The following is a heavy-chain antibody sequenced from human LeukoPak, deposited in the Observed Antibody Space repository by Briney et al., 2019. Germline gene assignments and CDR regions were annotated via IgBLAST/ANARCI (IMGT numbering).Heavy chain of an antibody. J-gene: IGHJ1*01. D-gene: IGHD6-19*01. CDR2: IYYSGST. V-gene: IGHV4-61*08. Sequence: SETLSLTCTVSGGSISSGGYYWSWIRQPPGKGLEWIGYIYYSGSTNYNPSLKSRVTISVDTSKNQFSLKLSSVTAADTAVYYCARGGWYPESFQHWGQGALVTVSS. CDR3: ARGGWYPESFQH. CDR1: GGSISSGGYY.